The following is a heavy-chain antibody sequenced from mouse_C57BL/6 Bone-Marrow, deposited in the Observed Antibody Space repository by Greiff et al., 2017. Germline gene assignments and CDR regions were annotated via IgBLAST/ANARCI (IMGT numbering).Heavy chain of an antibody. Sequence: ESGAELARPGASVKLSCKASGYTFTSYGISWVKQRTGQGLEWIGEIYPRSGNTYYNEKFKGKATLTADKSSSTAYMELRSLTSEDSAVYFCARNYYYGNAMDYWGQGTSVTVSS. D-gene: IGHD1-1*01. CDR1: GYTFTSYG. CDR3: ARNYYYGNAMDY. J-gene: IGHJ4*01. V-gene: IGHV1-81*01. CDR2: IYPRSGNT.